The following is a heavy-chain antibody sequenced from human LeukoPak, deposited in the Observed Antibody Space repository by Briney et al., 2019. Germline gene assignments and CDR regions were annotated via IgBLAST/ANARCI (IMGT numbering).Heavy chain of an antibody. Sequence: PGGSLRLSCAASGFIFSSYEMNWVREAPGMGLEWVSYISSSGSTIYYADSVKGRFTISRDNAKNSLYLQMNSLRAEDTAVYYCVRGPMVRGVFIRRSKSGYFDYWGQGTLVTVSS. D-gene: IGHD3-10*01. CDR1: GFIFSSYE. CDR3: VRGPMVRGVFIRRSKSGYFDY. CDR2: ISSSGSTI. V-gene: IGHV3-48*03. J-gene: IGHJ4*02.